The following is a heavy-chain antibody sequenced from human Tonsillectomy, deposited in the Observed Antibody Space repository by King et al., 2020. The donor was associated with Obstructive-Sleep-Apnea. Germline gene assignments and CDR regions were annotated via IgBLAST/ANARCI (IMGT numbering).Heavy chain of an antibody. CDR2: IYWDDDK. D-gene: IGHD5-24*01. J-gene: IGHJ3*01. Sequence: TLKESGPTLVKPTQTLTLTCTCSGFSLTTSATGVGWIRQPPGKALEWLTLIYWDDDKRYSPSLKSRLTINQETSKNQMVLTMTNMDPVETATYYCAHARRDGYNLAFDFWGQGTMVAVSS. V-gene: IGHV2-5*02. CDR1: GFSLTTSATG. CDR3: AHARRDGYNLAFDF.